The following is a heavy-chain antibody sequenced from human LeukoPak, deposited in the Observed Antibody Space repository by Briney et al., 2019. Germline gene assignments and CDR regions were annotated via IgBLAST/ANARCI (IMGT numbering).Heavy chain of an antibody. CDR3: ARGIDGSGSYTLFVY. V-gene: IGHV3-21*01. Sequence: GGSLRLSCAASVFTFSSYSTNWGRPAPGKGVEWVSSISSSSSYIYYADSVKGRFTISRDNAKNSLYLQMNSLRAEDTAVYYCARGIDGSGSYTLFVYWGQGTLVTVSS. CDR2: ISSSSSYI. J-gene: IGHJ4*02. D-gene: IGHD3-10*01. CDR1: VFTFSSYS.